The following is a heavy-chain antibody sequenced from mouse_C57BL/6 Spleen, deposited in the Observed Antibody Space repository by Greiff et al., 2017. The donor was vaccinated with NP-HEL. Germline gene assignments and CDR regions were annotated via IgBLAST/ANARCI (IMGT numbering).Heavy chain of an antibody. V-gene: IGHV14-2*01. D-gene: IGHD2-1*01. CDR1: GFNIKDYY. Sequence: VKLMESGAELVKPGASVKLSCTASGFNIKDYYMHWVKQRTEQGLEWIGRIDPEDGETKYAPKFQGKATITADTSSNTAYLQLSSLTSEDTAVYYCARSRGLYYGPPEAMDYWGQGTSVTVSS. CDR2: IDPEDGET. CDR3: ARSRGLYYGPPEAMDY. J-gene: IGHJ4*01.